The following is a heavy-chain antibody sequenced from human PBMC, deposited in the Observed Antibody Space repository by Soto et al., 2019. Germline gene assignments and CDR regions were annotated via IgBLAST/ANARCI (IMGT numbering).Heavy chain of an antibody. CDR1: GFTFSSYA. J-gene: IGHJ3*02. Sequence: PGGSLRLSCAASGFTFSSYAMSWARQAPGKGLEWVSAISGSGGSTYYADSVKGRFTISRDNSKNTLYLQMNSLRAEDTAVYYCANLIGMDIMITFGGVIGYDAFDIWGQGTMVTVSS. CDR3: ANLIGMDIMITFGGVIGYDAFDI. CDR2: ISGSGGST. D-gene: IGHD3-16*02. V-gene: IGHV3-23*01.